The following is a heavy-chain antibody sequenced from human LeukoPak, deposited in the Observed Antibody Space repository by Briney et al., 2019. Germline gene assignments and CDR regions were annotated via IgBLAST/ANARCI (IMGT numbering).Heavy chain of an antibody. J-gene: IGHJ4*02. CDR2: INHGGST. D-gene: IGHD3-22*01. CDR1: GGSFSGYY. V-gene: IGHV4-34*01. CDR3: ARGGYYYDSSGYYYIDY. Sequence: SETLSLTCAVYGGSFSGYYWSWIRQPPGKGLEWIGEINHGGSTNYNPSLKSRVTISVDTSKNQFSLKLSSVTAADTAVYYCARGGYYYDSSGYYYIDYWGQGTLVTVSS.